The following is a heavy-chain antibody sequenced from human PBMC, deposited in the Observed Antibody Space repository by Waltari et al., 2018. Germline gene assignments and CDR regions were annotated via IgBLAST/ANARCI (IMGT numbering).Heavy chain of an antibody. CDR1: DGSISSYY. Sequence: QVQLQESGPGLVRPSETLSLTCTVSDGSISSYYWNGIRQLPGKGLEWIGFIHYSWTTEYNPSLKNRATTSIQTSKNQFSLRLDSVTAADTAIYYCARPGIGDAFDVWGQGTMVTVSS. CDR2: IHYSWTT. J-gene: IGHJ3*01. CDR3: ARPGIGDAFDV. V-gene: IGHV4-59*01.